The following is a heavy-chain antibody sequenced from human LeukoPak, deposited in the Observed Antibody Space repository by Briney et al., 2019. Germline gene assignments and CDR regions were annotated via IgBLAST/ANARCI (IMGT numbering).Heavy chain of an antibody. Sequence: GGSLRLSCAASGFTFSSYAMHWVRQAPGKGLEWVAVISYDGSNKYYADSVKGRFTISRDNSKNTLYLQMNSLSAEDTAVYYCARGGTYGDYLLQHWGQGTLVTVSS. CDR1: GFTFSSYA. D-gene: IGHD4-17*01. J-gene: IGHJ1*01. CDR2: ISYDGSNK. CDR3: ARGGTYGDYLLQH. V-gene: IGHV3-30-3*01.